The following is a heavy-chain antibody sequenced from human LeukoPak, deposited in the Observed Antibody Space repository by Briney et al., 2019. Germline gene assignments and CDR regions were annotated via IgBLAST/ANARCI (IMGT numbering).Heavy chain of an antibody. D-gene: IGHD3-22*01. J-gene: IGHJ6*02. Sequence: SETLSLTCTVSGGSISSYYWSWIRQPPGKGREWIGYIYYSGSTNYNPSLKSRVTISVDTSKNQFSLKLSSVTAADTAVYYCARAMTKAYYYGMDVWGQGTTVTVSS. CDR1: GGSISSYY. V-gene: IGHV4-59*01. CDR3: ARAMTKAYYYGMDV. CDR2: IYYSGST.